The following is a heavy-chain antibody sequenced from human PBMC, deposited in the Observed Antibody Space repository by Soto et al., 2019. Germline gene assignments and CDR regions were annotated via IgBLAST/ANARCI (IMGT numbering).Heavy chain of an antibody. CDR3: ARDYSNGGYYYGMDV. D-gene: IGHD4-4*01. Sequence: EVQLVESGGSLVKPGGSLRLSCAASGFTFSSYSMNWVRQAPGKGLEWVSSISSSSSYIYYADSVKGRFTISRDNAKNSLYLQMNSLRAEDTAVYYCARDYSNGGYYYGMDVWGQGTTVTVSS. J-gene: IGHJ6*02. CDR1: GFTFSSYS. CDR2: ISSSSSYI. V-gene: IGHV3-21*01.